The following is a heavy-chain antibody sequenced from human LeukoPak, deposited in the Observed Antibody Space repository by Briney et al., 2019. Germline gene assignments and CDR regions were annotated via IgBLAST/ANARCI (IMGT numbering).Heavy chain of an antibody. D-gene: IGHD5-12*01. J-gene: IGHJ3*02. V-gene: IGHV1-69*05. CDR3: ARDKDGGYGPFDI. CDR2: IIPIFGTA. Sequence: SVKVSCKASGYTFASFGINWVRQAPGQGLEWMGGIIPIFGTANYAQKFQGRVTITTDESTSTAYMELSSLRSEDTAVYYCARDKDGGYGPFDIWGQGTMVTVSS. CDR1: GYTFASFG.